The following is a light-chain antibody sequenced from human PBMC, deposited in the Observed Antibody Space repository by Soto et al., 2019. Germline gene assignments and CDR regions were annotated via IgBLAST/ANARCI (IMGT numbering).Light chain of an antibody. CDR3: QQRHMWPIT. Sequence: EVVLTQSPVTLSLSPGERATLSCRASQSFRGLLAWYQQKPGQAPRLLIYDAYNRATGIPPRFSGSGSGKDFTLTISSLEPEDSAVDYCQQRHMWPITFGQGTRLEIK. J-gene: IGKJ5*01. CDR1: QSFRGL. V-gene: IGKV3-11*01. CDR2: DAY.